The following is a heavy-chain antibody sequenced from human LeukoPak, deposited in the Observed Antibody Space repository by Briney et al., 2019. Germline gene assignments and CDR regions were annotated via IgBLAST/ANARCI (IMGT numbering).Heavy chain of an antibody. Sequence: PSETLSLTCTVSGGSISNYYWNWIRQPPGKGLEWIGHIYYSGRTNYNPSLKSRVTISVDTSKNQFSLKLSSVTAADTAVYYCARGRVSSRRPDAFDIWGQGTMVTVSS. CDR1: GGSISNYY. CDR2: IYYSGRT. V-gene: IGHV4-59*01. CDR3: ARGRVSSRRPDAFDI. D-gene: IGHD2-8*01. J-gene: IGHJ3*02.